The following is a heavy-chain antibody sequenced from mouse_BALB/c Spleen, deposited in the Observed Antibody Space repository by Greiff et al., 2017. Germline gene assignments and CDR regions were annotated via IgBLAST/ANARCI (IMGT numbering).Heavy chain of an antibody. CDR3: ARREDGNYFDY. D-gene: IGHD2-1*01. CDR1: GFTFSSYA. J-gene: IGHJ2*01. CDR2: ISSGGSYT. V-gene: IGHV5-9-3*01. Sequence: EVKLMESGGGLVKPGGSLKLSCAASGFTFSSYAMSWVRQTPEKRLEWVATISSGGSYTYYPDSVKGRFTISRDNAKNTLYLQMSSLRSEDTAMYYCARREDGNYFDYWGQGTTLTVSS.